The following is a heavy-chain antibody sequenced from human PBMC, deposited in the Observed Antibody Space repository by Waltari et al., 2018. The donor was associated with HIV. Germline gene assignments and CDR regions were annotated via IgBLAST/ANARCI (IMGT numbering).Heavy chain of an antibody. CDR2: IIPMYGTP. Sequence: QVQLVQSGAEVKKPGSSVTVSCKDSGGTFRLALSSVRPAPGQGLEWLGLIIPMYGTPTYAQKFQGRVTITADENTRTAYMELRGLRSEDTAVYYCARLGGESGDHKNYYYYGMDVWGQGATVTVS. J-gene: IGHJ6*02. CDR1: GGTFRLA. CDR3: ARLGGESGDHKNYYYYGMDV. V-gene: IGHV1-69*12. D-gene: IGHD2-21*02.